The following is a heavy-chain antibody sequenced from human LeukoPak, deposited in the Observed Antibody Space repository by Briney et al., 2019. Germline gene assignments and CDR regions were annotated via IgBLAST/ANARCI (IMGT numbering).Heavy chain of an antibody. V-gene: IGHV3-48*03. CDR1: GFTFSSYE. Sequence: GGSLRLSCAASGFTFSSYEFNWVRQAPGKGLEWVSYISSSGTMIYYADSEKGRFTISRDNSKNSLYLQMNNLRAEDTAVYYCAREVASCGGDCLAPWGQGTLVTVSS. CDR2: ISSSGTMI. D-gene: IGHD2-21*02. CDR3: AREVASCGGDCLAP. J-gene: IGHJ5*02.